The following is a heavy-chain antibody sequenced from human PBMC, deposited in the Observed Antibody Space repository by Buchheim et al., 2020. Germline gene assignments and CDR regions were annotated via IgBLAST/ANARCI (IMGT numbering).Heavy chain of an antibody. D-gene: IGHD1-26*01. Sequence: QVQLQQWGAGLLKPSETLSLTCAVYGGSFSGYYWSWIRQPPGKGLEWIGEINHSGSTNYNPSLKSRVTISVDTSKNQFSLKLSSVTAADTAVYYCARERSGSYTTVPLEKYNWFDPWGQGTL. CDR2: INHSGST. J-gene: IGHJ5*02. V-gene: IGHV4-34*01. CDR1: GGSFSGYY. CDR3: ARERSGSYTTVPLEKYNWFDP.